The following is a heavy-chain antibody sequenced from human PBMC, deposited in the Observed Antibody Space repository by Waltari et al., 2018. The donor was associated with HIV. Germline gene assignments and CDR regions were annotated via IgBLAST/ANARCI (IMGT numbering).Heavy chain of an antibody. J-gene: IGHJ6*02. D-gene: IGHD1-26*01. V-gene: IGHV1-24*01. Sequence: QVQLIQSGAEVKKPGASVNVSCKVFGYTLTALSVHWVRQAPGKGLEWMGGFDPEDDETIYAQKFQGRVTMTEDTSTDSAYMELSSLTSEDTAVYYCATGGGTTSIQLYDLDVWGQGTTVTVSS. CDR3: ATGGGTTSIQLYDLDV. CDR2: FDPEDDET. CDR1: GYTLTALS.